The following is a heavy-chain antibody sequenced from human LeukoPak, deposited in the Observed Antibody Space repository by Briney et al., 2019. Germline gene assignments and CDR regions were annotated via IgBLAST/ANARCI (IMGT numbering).Heavy chain of an antibody. Sequence: GASVKVSCKASGYTFTSYGISWVRQAPGQGLEWMGWISAYNGNTNYAQKLQGRVTMTTDTSTSTAYMELRSLRSDDTAVYYCARDRARFRVLDVNIFDYWGQGTLVTVSS. V-gene: IGHV1-18*01. CDR1: GYTFTSYG. D-gene: IGHD2/OR15-2a*01. CDR2: ISAYNGNT. J-gene: IGHJ4*02. CDR3: ARDRARFRVLDVNIFDY.